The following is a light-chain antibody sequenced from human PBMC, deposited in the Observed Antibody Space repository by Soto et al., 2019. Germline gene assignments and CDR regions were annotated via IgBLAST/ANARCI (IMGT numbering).Light chain of an antibody. CDR1: QGIGND. J-gene: IGKJ4*01. CDR3: QQYNSYPLT. CDR2: AAS. Sequence: DIQMTQSPSSLSASVGDRVTITCRASQGIGNDLGWYQQKPGNAPKRLIYAASSLQSGVPSRFSGSEPGTEFTLTISSLQPEDFATYYCQQYNSYPLTFGGGTKVEV. V-gene: IGKV1-17*01.